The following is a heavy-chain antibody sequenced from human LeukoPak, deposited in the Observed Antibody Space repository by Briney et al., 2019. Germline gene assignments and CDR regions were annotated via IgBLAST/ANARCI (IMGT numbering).Heavy chain of an antibody. Sequence: SETLSLTCTVSGGSISSYYWSWIRQPPGKGLEWIGYIYYSGSTNYNPSLKSRVTISIDTSKNQFSLKLSSVTAADTAVYYCARFPCGGDCYPGFDYWGQGTLVTVSS. V-gene: IGHV4-59*08. D-gene: IGHD2-21*02. CDR2: IYYSGST. CDR1: GGSISSYY. J-gene: IGHJ4*02. CDR3: ARFPCGGDCYPGFDY.